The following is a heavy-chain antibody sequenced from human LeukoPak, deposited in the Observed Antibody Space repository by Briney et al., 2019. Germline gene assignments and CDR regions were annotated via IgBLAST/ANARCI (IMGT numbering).Heavy chain of an antibody. D-gene: IGHD6-6*01. V-gene: IGHV3-21*01. CDR2: ISSSSSYI. CDR1: GFTFSSYS. J-gene: IGHJ5*02. CDR3: ASTIAARPSWFDP. Sequence: GGSLRLSCAASGFTFSSYSMNWVRQAPGKGLEWVSSISSSSSYIYYADSVKGRFTISRDNAENSLYLQMNSLRAEDTAVYYCASTIAARPSWFDPWGQGTLVTVSS.